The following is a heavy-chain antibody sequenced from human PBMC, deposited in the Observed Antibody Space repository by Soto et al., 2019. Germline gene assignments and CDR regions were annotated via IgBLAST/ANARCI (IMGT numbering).Heavy chain of an antibody. CDR1: GGSFSGYY. CDR2: INHSGST. D-gene: IGHD5-12*01. Sequence: SETLSLTCAVYGGSFSGYYWSWIRQPPGKGLEWIGEINHSGSTNYNPSLKSRVTISVDTSKNQFSLKLSSVTAADTAVYYCARDPRRGYSGYHNRLRNRYFDLWGRGTLVTVSS. CDR3: ARDPRRGYSGYHNRLRNRYFDL. J-gene: IGHJ2*01. V-gene: IGHV4-34*01.